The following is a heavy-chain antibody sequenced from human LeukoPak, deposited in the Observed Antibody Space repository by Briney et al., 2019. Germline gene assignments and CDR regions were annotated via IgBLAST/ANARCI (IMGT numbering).Heavy chain of an antibody. Sequence: PGGSLRLSCAASGFTFSSYAMSWVRQAPGKGLEWVSSISSSGGGTYYADSVRGRFTISRGNSKNTLYLQMNSLRAEDTAVYYCAKDQLPAAIDFWGQGTLVTVSS. CDR3: AKDQLPAAIDF. V-gene: IGHV3-23*01. J-gene: IGHJ4*02. CDR1: GFTFSSYA. CDR2: ISSSGGGT. D-gene: IGHD2-2*01.